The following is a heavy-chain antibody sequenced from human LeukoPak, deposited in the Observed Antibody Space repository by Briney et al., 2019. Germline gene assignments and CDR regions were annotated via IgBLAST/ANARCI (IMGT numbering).Heavy chain of an antibody. D-gene: IGHD3-3*01. J-gene: IGHJ4*02. Sequence: SETLSLTCTVSGGSISSSSYYWGWIRQPPGKGLEWIGSIYYSGSTYYNPSLKSRVTISVDTSKNQFSLKLSSVTAADTAVYYCAREARSPWSGYPMDYWGQGTLVTVSS. V-gene: IGHV4-39*02. CDR3: AREARSPWSGYPMDY. CDR2: IYYSGST. CDR1: GGSISSSSYY.